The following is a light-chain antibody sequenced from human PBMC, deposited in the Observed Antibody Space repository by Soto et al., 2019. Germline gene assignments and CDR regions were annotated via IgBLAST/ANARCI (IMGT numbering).Light chain of an antibody. Sequence: FTQSPGSLSYSPGERSTPSCRASQSVSNNYLAWYQQKPGQAPRLLIYGASNRATGIPDRSSGRGSGTDFTLIISRLEPEDFAVYYCQQYGSSGTFAQGTKVAI. CDR1: QSVSNNY. CDR3: QQYGSSGT. J-gene: IGKJ1*01. V-gene: IGKV3-20*01. CDR2: GAS.